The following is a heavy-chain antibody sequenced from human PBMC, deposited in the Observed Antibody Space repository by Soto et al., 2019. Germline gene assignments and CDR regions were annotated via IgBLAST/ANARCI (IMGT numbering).Heavy chain of an antibody. CDR1: GFTFSNYD. D-gene: IGHD3-3*01. CDR3: AKPHYDVWSGFSAFGGMDV. J-gene: IGHJ6*02. Sequence: HPGGSLRLSCAASGFTFSNYDMSWVRQALGKGLEWVSDVNDSGAKRYYADSVKGRFTISRDNSKNTLYLQMTSLRVEDTAVYYCAKPHYDVWSGFSAFGGMDVWGQGTTVTVSS. V-gene: IGHV3-23*01. CDR2: VNDSGAKR.